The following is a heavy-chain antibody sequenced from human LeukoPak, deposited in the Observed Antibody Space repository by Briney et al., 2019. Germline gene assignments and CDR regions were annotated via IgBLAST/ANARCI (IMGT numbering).Heavy chain of an antibody. J-gene: IGHJ4*02. D-gene: IGHD1-26*01. CDR1: GFTFSSYA. V-gene: IGHV3-64*01. CDR2: ISSNGGST. Sequence: GGSLRLSCAASGFTFSSYAMHWVRQAPGKGLEYVSAISSNGGSTYYANSVKGRFTISRDNPKNTLYLQMGSLRAEDMAVYYCARKVGATGIYFDYWGQGTLVTVSS. CDR3: ARKVGATGIYFDY.